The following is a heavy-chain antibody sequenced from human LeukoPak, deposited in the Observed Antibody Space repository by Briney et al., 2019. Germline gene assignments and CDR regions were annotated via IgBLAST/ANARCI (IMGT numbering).Heavy chain of an antibody. Sequence: GGSLRLSCAASGFTFSSYAMSWVRQAPGKGLEWVPAISGSGGGTYYADSVKGRFTISRDNSKNTLYLQMNSLRAEDTAVYYCAKDWEVLLWFGEFSYFDYWGQGTLVTVSS. CDR3: AKDWEVLLWFGEFSYFDY. CDR2: ISGSGGGT. V-gene: IGHV3-23*01. D-gene: IGHD3-10*01. J-gene: IGHJ4*02. CDR1: GFTFSSYA.